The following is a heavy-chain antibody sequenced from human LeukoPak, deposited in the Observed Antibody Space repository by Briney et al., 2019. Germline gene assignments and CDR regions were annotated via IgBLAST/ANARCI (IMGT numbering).Heavy chain of an antibody. CDR3: ATALILGYCSSTSCKEVADAFDI. CDR2: IIPIFGTA. D-gene: IGHD2-2*01. CDR1: GGTFSSYA. V-gene: IGHV1-69*06. J-gene: IGHJ3*02. Sequence: SVKVSCKASGGTFSSYAISWVRLAPGQGLEWVGGIIPIFGTANYAQKFQGRVTITADKSTSTAYMELSSLRSEDTAVYYCATALILGYCSSTSCKEVADAFDIWGQGTMVTVSS.